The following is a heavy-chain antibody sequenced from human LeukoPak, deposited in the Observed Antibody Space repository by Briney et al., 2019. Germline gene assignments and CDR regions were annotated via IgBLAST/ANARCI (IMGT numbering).Heavy chain of an antibody. CDR3: AKAGQQLVYDPKFDY. CDR2: IRGSGSST. D-gene: IGHD6-6*01. J-gene: IGHJ4*02. V-gene: IGHV3-23*01. Sequence: GGSLRLSCAASGFIFSNYAMSWVRQAPGKGLEWVSGIRGSGSSTYYADSVKGRFTISRGDSRNTLYLQMNSLRAEDTAVYYCAKAGQQLVYDPKFDYWGQGTLVTVSS. CDR1: GFIFSNYA.